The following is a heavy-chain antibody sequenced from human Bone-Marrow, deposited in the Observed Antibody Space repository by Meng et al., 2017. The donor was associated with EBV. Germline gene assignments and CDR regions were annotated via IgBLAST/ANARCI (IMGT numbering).Heavy chain of an antibody. D-gene: IGHD3-10*01. V-gene: IGHV1-18*01. CDR3: VRFSNYVLDH. Sequence: QIQLVQSGGDVQKPGASGGVSCKTSGYTFSSFTLNWVRQVPGQGFEWVGWIHGYSANTHYAQKFHGRVNMSTDTSTDTSYMELKNRRPDDTAIYYCVRFSNYVLDHWGQGTLVTVSS. J-gene: IGHJ4*02. CDR1: GYTFSSFT. CDR2: IHGYSANT.